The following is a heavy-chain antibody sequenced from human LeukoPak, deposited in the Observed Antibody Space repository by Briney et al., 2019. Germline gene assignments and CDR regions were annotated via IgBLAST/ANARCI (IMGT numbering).Heavy chain of an antibody. D-gene: IGHD3-22*01. Sequence: GGSLRLSCAASGFTFSSYGMHWVRQAPGKGLEWVAFIRYDGSNKYYADSVEGRFTISRDNSKNTLYLQMNSLRAEDTAVYYCAKISHIDYYDSSGYSKDAFDIWGQGTMVTVSS. CDR3: AKISHIDYYDSSGYSKDAFDI. CDR2: IRYDGSNK. V-gene: IGHV3-30*02. CDR1: GFTFSSYG. J-gene: IGHJ3*02.